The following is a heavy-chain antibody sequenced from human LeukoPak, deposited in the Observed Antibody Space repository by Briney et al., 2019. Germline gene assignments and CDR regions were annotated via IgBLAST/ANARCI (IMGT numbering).Heavy chain of an antibody. CDR1: GFTFSSYD. D-gene: IGHD3-22*01. V-gene: IGHV3-30*04. Sequence: GGSLRLSCAASGFTFSSYDMHWVRQAPGKGLEWVAVISYDGRHKYYADSVKGRFTISRDNSRNTLYLQVNSLRAEDTAVYYCARTADYYDSSGYYAEYFQHWGQGTLVTVSS. CDR2: ISYDGRHK. CDR3: ARTADYYDSSGYYAEYFQH. J-gene: IGHJ1*01.